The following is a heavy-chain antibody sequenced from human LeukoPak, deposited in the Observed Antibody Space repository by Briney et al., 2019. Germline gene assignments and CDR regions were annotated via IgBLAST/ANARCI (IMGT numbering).Heavy chain of an antibody. J-gene: IGHJ3*02. CDR2: IYYSGST. V-gene: IGHV4-59*08. CDR1: GGSISSYY. Sequence: PSETLSLTCTVSGGSISSYYWSWIRQPPGKGLEWIGYIYYSGSTNYNPSLKSRVTISVDTSKNQFSLKLSSVTAADTAVYYCARHRAYGGYADAFDIWGQGTMVTVSS. D-gene: IGHD4-17*01. CDR3: ARHRAYGGYADAFDI.